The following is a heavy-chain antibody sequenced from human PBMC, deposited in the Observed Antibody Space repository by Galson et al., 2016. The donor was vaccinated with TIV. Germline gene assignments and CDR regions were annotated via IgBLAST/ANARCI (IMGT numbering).Heavy chain of an antibody. CDR2: IYHYAGTYT. J-gene: IGHJ4*02. CDR1: GDSVNNGYY. D-gene: IGHD1-1*01. CDR3: ARDCLHHWYDGDDF. V-gene: IGHV4-38-2*02. Sequence: SESLSLTCAVSGDSVNNGYYWGWIRQPPGKGLEWIGNIYHYAGTYTYFNPSLRSRVSISVDTSRNEFSLNLRSVTAADTAVYFCARDCLHHWYDGDDFWGQGMLVTVSS.